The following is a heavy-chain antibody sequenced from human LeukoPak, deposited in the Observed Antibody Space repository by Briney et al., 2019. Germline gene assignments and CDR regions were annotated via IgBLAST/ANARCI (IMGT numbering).Heavy chain of an antibody. CDR1: GGSISSSSYY. D-gene: IGHD5-24*01. J-gene: IGHJ6*02. CDR2: IYYSGST. CDR3: AREGGDGYNSNYYYGMDV. Sequence: SETLSLTCTVSGGSISSSSYYWGWIRQPPGKGLEWIGSIYYSGSTYYNPSLKSRVTISVDTSKNQFSLKLSSVTAADTAVYYCAREGGDGYNSNYYYGMDVWGQGTTVTVSS. V-gene: IGHV4-39*07.